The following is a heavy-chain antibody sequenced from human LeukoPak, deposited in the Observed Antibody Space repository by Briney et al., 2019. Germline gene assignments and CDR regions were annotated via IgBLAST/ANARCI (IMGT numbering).Heavy chain of an antibody. D-gene: IGHD2-2*01. V-gene: IGHV4-31*03. Sequence: SETLSLTCTVSGGSISSGGYYWSWIRQHPGKGLEWIGYIYYSGSTYYNPSLKSRVTISVDTSKNQFSLKLSSVTAADTAVYYCARAGGGYQLPPGYFDYWGQGTLVTVSS. CDR3: ARAGGGYQLPPGYFDY. CDR2: IYYSGST. CDR1: GGSISSGGYY. J-gene: IGHJ4*02.